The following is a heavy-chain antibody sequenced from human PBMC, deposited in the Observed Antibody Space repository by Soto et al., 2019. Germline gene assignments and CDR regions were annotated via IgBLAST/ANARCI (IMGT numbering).Heavy chain of an antibody. CDR1: GYSFTSYW. CDR3: ARHNVRIGSSGWYPAYYYYGMDV. Sequence: GESLKISCKGSGYSFTSYWIGWVRQMPGKGLEWMGIIYPGDSDTRYSPSFQGQVTISAEKSISTAYLQWSSLKASDTAMYYCARHNVRIGSSGWYPAYYYYGMDVWGQGTTVTVSS. CDR2: IYPGDSDT. J-gene: IGHJ6*02. V-gene: IGHV5-51*01. D-gene: IGHD6-19*01.